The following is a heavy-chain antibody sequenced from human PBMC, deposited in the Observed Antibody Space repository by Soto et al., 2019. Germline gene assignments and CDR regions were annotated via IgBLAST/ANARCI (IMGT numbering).Heavy chain of an antibody. CDR3: TRAGSYRFDY. V-gene: IGHV3-74*01. J-gene: IGHJ4*02. CDR1: GFTFSTSW. Sequence: EVQLVESGGDLIQPGGSLRISCAASGFTFSTSWMHWVRQTPGEGLAWVSRINSDGTTINYADSVKGRFTISRDNAKNTLYLQMNSLRADDTAVYYCTRAGSYRFDYWGQGTLVPVSS. CDR2: INSDGTTI. D-gene: IGHD1-26*01.